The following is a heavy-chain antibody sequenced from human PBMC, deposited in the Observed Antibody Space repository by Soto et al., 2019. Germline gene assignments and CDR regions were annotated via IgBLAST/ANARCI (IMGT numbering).Heavy chain of an antibody. J-gene: IGHJ6*02. CDR1: GGTFSSYA. V-gene: IGHV1-69*12. Sequence: QVQLVQSGAEVKKPGSSVKVSCKASGGTFSSYAISWVRQAPGQGLEWMGGIIPIFGTANYAQKFQGRVTITADESTSTAYMELSSLRSEDTAVYYCAREEMGMATIWGLWGMDVWGQGTTVTVSS. CDR2: IIPIFGTA. CDR3: AREEMGMATIWGLWGMDV. D-gene: IGHD5-12*01.